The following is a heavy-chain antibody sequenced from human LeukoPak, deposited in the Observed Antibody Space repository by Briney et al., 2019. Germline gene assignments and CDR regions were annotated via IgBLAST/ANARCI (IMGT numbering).Heavy chain of an antibody. CDR1: GYSFTGYY. J-gene: IGHJ3*02. CDR2: INPYSGDT. CDR3: ARVGNRITMVRGVIIPDAFDI. D-gene: IGHD3-10*01. Sequence: ASVKVSCKASGYSFTGYYMHWVRQAPGQGLEWMGWINPYSGDTNYARKFQGRVTMTRDTSISTAYMELSGLTSDDTSVYYCARVGNRITMVRGVIIPDAFDIWGQGTMVTVSS. V-gene: IGHV1-2*02.